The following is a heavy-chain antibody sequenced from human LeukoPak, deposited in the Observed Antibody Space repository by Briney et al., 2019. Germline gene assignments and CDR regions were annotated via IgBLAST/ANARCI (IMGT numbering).Heavy chain of an antibody. D-gene: IGHD5-18*01. V-gene: IGHV3-21*01. CDR1: GFTFSTYS. CDR3: ARWSHAMVWFDP. Sequence: GGSLRLSCAASGFTFSTYSMNWVRQAPGKGLEWVSSISSSSSYIYYADSVKGRFTISRDNAKNSLYLQMNSLRAEDTAVYYCARWSHAMVWFDPWGQGTLVTVSS. CDR2: ISSSSSYI. J-gene: IGHJ5*02.